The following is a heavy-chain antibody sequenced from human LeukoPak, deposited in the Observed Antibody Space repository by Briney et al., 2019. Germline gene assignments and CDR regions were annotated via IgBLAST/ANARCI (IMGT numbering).Heavy chain of an antibody. J-gene: IGHJ4*02. CDR2: IYYSGST. Sequence: KTSETLSLTCTVSGGSISSYYWSWIRQPPGKGLEWIGYIYYSGSTNYNPSLKSRVTISVDTSKNQFSLKLSSVTAADTAVYYCARADYGGNSEYYFDYWGQGTLVTVSS. D-gene: IGHD4-23*01. CDR3: ARADYGGNSEYYFDY. V-gene: IGHV4-59*01. CDR1: GGSISSYY.